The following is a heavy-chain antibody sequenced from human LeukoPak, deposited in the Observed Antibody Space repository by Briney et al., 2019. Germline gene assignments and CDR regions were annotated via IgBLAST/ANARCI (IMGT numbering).Heavy chain of an antibody. CDR2: LFYSGNI. J-gene: IGHJ6*02. CDR1: GGSFSSGGYY. Sequence: SQTLSLTCTVYGGSFSSGGYYWSRLRPPQGQGLVWIGYLFYSGNIKYEPTLKSRLTICTDPANRQFSLKRRPVNAAGKAVYYCARPVYELSYYDSGTYRIDYSGLDFWGQGTMVTVSS. D-gene: IGHD3-10*01. V-gene: IGHV4-61*08. CDR3: ARPVYELSYYDSGTYRIDYSGLDF.